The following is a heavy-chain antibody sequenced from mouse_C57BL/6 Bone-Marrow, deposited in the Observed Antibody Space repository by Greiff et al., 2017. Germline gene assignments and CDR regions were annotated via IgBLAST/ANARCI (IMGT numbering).Heavy chain of an antibody. J-gene: IGHJ2*01. D-gene: IGHD2-3*01. CDR1: GFNIKDDY. CDR3: SPFDGNYFDF. CDR2: IDPEIGDT. V-gene: IGHV14-4*01. Sequence: VQLQQSGAELVRPGASVKLSCTASGFNIKDDYIHWVKQRPEQGLEWIGWIDPEIGDTEYASKFQGKATITSDSSSNTAYLQLISLPSEDTAVSYPSPFDGNYFDFWGQGTPLTDAS.